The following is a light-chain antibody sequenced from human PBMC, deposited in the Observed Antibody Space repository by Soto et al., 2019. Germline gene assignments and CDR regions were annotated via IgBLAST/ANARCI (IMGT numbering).Light chain of an antibody. J-gene: IGKJ4*01. CDR2: RAS. CDR3: QYYGGSSFT. CDR1: QSVSTDY. Sequence: EVVLTQSPGTLSASPGERGTLSCRASQSVSTDYLAWYQRKPGHTPRLLIYRASTRTIGVPQRFSASGSGTEFSLTISRLEPEDFGVYYCQYYGGSSFTFGGGTKVEI. V-gene: IGKV3-20*01.